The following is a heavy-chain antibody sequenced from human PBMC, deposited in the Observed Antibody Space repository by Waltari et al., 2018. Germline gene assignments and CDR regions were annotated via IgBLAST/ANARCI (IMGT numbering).Heavy chain of an antibody. Sequence: QVQLVQPGAEVKKPGASVKVSCKASGYTFTSYAMHWVRQAPGQRLEWMGWINACNGNTKYSQKFQGRVTITRDTSASPAYMELSSLRSEDTAVYYCAREGYSSGWGPGNWFDPWGQGTLVTVSS. D-gene: IGHD6-19*01. CDR1: GYTFTSYA. CDR2: INACNGNT. J-gene: IGHJ5*02. V-gene: IGHV1-3*01. CDR3: AREGYSSGWGPGNWFDP.